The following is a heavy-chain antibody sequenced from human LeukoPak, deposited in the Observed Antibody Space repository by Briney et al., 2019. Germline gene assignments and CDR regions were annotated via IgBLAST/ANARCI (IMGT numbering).Heavy chain of an antibody. CDR2: INPSGGST. D-gene: IGHD3-22*01. CDR3: ATSPKVWKDYYDSSGYFDY. V-gene: IGHV1-46*01. Sequence: GASVKVSCKASGYTFTSYYMHWVRQAPGQGLEWMGIINPSGGSTSYAQKFQGRVTMTEDTSTDTAYMELSSLRSEDTAVYYCATSPKVWKDYYDSSGYFDYWGQGTLVTVSS. CDR1: GYTFTSYY. J-gene: IGHJ4*02.